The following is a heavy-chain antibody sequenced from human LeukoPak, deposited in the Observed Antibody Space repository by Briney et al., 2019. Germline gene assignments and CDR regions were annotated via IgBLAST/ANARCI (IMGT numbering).Heavy chain of an antibody. CDR3: AREKRRGPLLRYFDY. CDR1: GGSISSYY. Sequence: SETLSLTCTVSGGSISSYYWSWIRQPPGKGLEWIGYIYYSGCTNYNPSLKSRVTISVDTSKNQFSLKLSSVTAADTAVYYCAREKRRGPLLRYFDYWGQGTLVTVSS. CDR2: IYYSGCT. J-gene: IGHJ4*02. D-gene: IGHD3-22*01. V-gene: IGHV4-59*01.